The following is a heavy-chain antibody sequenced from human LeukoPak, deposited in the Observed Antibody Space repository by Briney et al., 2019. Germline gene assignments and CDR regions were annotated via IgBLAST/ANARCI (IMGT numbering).Heavy chain of an antibody. D-gene: IGHD6-13*01. Sequence: ASVKVSCKASGGTFSSYAISWVRQAPGQGLEWMGRIIPILGIANYAQKFQGRVTITADKSTSTAYMELSSLRSEDTAVYYCARHLPPGYTSSLYGGIQHWGQGTLVTVSS. CDR3: ARHLPPGYTSSLYGGIQH. CDR1: GGTFSSYA. V-gene: IGHV1-69*04. J-gene: IGHJ1*01. CDR2: IIPILGIA.